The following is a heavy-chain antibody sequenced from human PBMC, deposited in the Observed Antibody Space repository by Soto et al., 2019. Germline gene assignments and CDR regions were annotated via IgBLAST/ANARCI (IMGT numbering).Heavy chain of an antibody. J-gene: IGHJ6*02. Sequence: QVQLQQSGPGLVEPSQTLSLTCIVSGGSISSEYYHWTWIRQSPGKGLEWIGYIHYTGSIMYNPSVKSLLTIAVDTSKNQFSLQLTSVTAADTAVYFCAREDDGGDRDYYGLDVWGQGTTVTVSS. CDR2: IHYTGSI. CDR1: GGSISSEYYH. CDR3: AREDDGGDRDYYGLDV. D-gene: IGHD2-21*02. V-gene: IGHV4-30-4*08.